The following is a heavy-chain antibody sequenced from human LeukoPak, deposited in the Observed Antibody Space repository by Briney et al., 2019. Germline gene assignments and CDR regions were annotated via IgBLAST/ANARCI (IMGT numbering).Heavy chain of an antibody. CDR2: INPNSGGA. Sequence: ASVKVSCKASGYTFSGYYMHWVRQAPGQGLEWMGWINPNSGGANYAQKFQGRVTMIRDTSISTAYMELSRLRSDDTAVYYCARGRTVTTFRDAFDIWGQGTMVTVSS. CDR3: ARGRTVTTFRDAFDI. CDR1: GYTFSGYY. J-gene: IGHJ3*02. V-gene: IGHV1-2*02. D-gene: IGHD4-17*01.